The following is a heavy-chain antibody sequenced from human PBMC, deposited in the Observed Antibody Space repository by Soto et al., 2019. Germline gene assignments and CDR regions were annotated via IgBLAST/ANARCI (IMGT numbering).Heavy chain of an antibody. Sequence: QVQLVQSGAEMKRPESSVRVSCETSGGTFTNYIFTWVRQAPGQGLEWMGWIIPVLKIAKYAQKFQGRINITAAQSTDTAYLELSSLRSEDTAIYFCAKAPTASAPFVFWGQGSLVTVSS. CDR2: IIPVLKIA. CDR3: AKAPTASAPFVF. CDR1: GGTFTNYI. J-gene: IGHJ4*02. D-gene: IGHD2-21*02. V-gene: IGHV1-69*02.